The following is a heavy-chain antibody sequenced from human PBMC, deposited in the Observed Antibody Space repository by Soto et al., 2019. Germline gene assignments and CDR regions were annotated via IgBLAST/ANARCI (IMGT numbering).Heavy chain of an antibody. CDR2: IYYSGST. D-gene: IGHD3-3*01. Sequence: SETLSLTCTVSGGSISSSSYYWGWIRQPPGKGLEWIGSIYYSGSTYYNPSLKSRVTISVDTSKNQFSLKLSSVTAADTAVYYCARHPQTRFLEWFPKSRIDYWGQGTLVTVSS. CDR1: GGSISSSSYY. J-gene: IGHJ4*02. V-gene: IGHV4-39*01. CDR3: ARHPQTRFLEWFPKSRIDY.